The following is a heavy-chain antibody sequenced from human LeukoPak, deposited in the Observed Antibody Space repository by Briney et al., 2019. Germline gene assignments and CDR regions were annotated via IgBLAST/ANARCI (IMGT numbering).Heavy chain of an antibody. D-gene: IGHD1-26*01. Sequence: GGSLRLSCAASGLSVSGNYMSWVRQAPGKGLEWVSVIYIGGNTYYADSVKGRFTISRDNSKNTLYLQMNNLRAEDTAVYYCARSESGSYSENWGQGTLVTVSS. CDR2: IYIGGNT. J-gene: IGHJ4*02. CDR3: ARSESGSYSEN. V-gene: IGHV3-66*01. CDR1: GLSVSGNY.